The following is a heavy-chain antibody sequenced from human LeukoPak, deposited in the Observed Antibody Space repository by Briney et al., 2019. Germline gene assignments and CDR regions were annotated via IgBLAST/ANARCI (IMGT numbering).Heavy chain of an antibody. D-gene: IGHD4-23*01. V-gene: IGHV2-5*01. J-gene: IGHJ4*02. Sequence: SGPTLVNPTQTLTLTCNCSGFSLSPSGVGVGWIRQPPGKALEWLALSYRNDDKRYTPSLKSRLTITKDTSKNQVVLTMTNMDPVDTATYFCARRKVGGNSVEFDYWGQGIMVTVSS. CDR1: GFSLSPSGVG. CDR3: ARRKVGGNSVEFDY. CDR2: SYRNDDK.